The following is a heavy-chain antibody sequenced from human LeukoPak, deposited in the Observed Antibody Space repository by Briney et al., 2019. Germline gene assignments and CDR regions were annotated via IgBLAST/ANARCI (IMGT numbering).Heavy chain of an antibody. CDR2: IKQDGSEK. D-gene: IGHD3-3*01. Sequence: GGSLRLSCATSGFTFSSYWMSWVRQAPGKGLEWVANIKQDGSEKYYVDSVKGRFTISRDNAKNSLYLQMNSLRAEDTAVYYCARVLDYDFWSGYAGELPNWFDPWGQGTLVTVSS. J-gene: IGHJ5*02. CDR1: GFTFSSYW. V-gene: IGHV3-7*01. CDR3: ARVLDYDFWSGYAGELPNWFDP.